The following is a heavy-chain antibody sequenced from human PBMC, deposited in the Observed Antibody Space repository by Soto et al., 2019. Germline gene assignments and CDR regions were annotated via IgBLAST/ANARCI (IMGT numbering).Heavy chain of an antibody. Sequence: GGSLRLSCAASGFTFTNYWMHWVRQVPGKGLVWVSRIDGVGTGTSYSDSVRGRFTISRDNAENTLYLQMNSLRAEDTAVYYCTTVFEYWGKGTQVTVS. J-gene: IGHJ4*02. CDR1: GFTFTNYW. CDR2: IDGVGTGT. V-gene: IGHV3-74*01. CDR3: TTVFEY.